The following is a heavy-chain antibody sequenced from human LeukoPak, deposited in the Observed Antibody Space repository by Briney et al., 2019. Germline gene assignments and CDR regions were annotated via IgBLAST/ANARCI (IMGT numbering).Heavy chain of an antibody. CDR2: MNPNSGNT. CDR1: GYTFTRYD. J-gene: IGHJ4*02. V-gene: IGHV1-8*01. D-gene: IGHD6-13*01. Sequence: ASVKVSCKASGYTFTRYDINWVRQATGQGLEWMGWMNPNSGNTGYAQKFQGRVTMTRNTSISTAYMELSSLRSDDTAVYYCARASSWYGGGSDYWGQGTLVTVSS. CDR3: ARASSWYGGGSDY.